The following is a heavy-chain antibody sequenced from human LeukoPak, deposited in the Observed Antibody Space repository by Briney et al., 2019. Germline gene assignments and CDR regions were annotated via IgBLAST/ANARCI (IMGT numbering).Heavy chain of an antibody. V-gene: IGHV3-30*04. Sequence: GGSLRLSCAASGFTFSSYAMHWVRQAPGKGLEWVAVISYDGSNKYYADSVKGRFTISRENSKNTLYLQMNSLRAEDTAVYYCARDSSSHAFDIWGQGTMVTVSS. J-gene: IGHJ3*02. D-gene: IGHD6-13*01. CDR2: ISYDGSNK. CDR3: ARDSSSHAFDI. CDR1: GFTFSSYA.